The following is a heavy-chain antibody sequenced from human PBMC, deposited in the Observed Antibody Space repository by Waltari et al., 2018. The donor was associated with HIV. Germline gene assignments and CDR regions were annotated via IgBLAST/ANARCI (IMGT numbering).Heavy chain of an antibody. CDR2: ISRISSFI. CDR3: AREEYSGYVGHAFDV. D-gene: IGHD5-12*01. J-gene: IGHJ3*01. V-gene: IGHV3-21*02. Sequence: EMQLVESGGGLVKPGGSLRLSCGASGFTFSRYTMNWVRQAPGKGLEWVSSISRISSFIYNADSVKGRFTISRDNVKSSLYLQMNSLRTEDTAVYYCAREEYSGYVGHAFDVWGQGTMVTVSS. CDR1: GFTFSRYT.